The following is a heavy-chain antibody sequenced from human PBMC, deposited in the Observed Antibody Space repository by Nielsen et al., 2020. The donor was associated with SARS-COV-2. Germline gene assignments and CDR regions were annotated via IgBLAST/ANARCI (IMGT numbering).Heavy chain of an antibody. J-gene: IGHJ4*02. CDR2: MNPNSGNT. V-gene: IGHV1-8*01. CDR1: GYTFTSYD. Sequence: ASVKVSCKASGYTFTSYDINWVRQATGQGLEWMGWMNPNSGNTGYAQKFQGRVTMTRNTSISTAYMELSSLRSEDSVVYYCARRGDYDILTGYHFDYWGQGTLVTVSS. CDR3: ARRGDYDILTGYHFDY. D-gene: IGHD3-9*01.